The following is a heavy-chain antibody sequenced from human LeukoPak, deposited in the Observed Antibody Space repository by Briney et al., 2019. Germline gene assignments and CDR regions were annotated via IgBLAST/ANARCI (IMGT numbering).Heavy chain of an antibody. CDR1: GGSFSGYY. Sequence: SETLSLTCAVYGGSFSGYYWSWIRQPPGKGLEWIGEINHSGSTNYNPSLKSRVTISVDASKNQFSLRLSSVTAADTAVYYCARRYYQGYFDLWGRGTLVTVSS. CDR2: INHSGST. D-gene: IGHD2-15*01. J-gene: IGHJ2*01. CDR3: ARRYYQGYFDL. V-gene: IGHV4-34*01.